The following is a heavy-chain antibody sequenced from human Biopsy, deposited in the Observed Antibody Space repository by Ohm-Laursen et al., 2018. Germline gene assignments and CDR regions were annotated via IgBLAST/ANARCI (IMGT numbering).Heavy chain of an antibody. CDR1: VFTFSNYG. V-gene: IGHV3-33*01. CDR3: ARDSTINTVTTADY. Sequence: SLRLSCAASVFTFSNYGMHWVRQAPGTGLEWLAVIWYDGSNKYYGDSVQGRFTISRDNSKNTVYLQMNSLRAEDTAIYYCARDSTINTVTTADYWGRGTLVTVSS. CDR2: IWYDGSNK. J-gene: IGHJ4*02. D-gene: IGHD4-11*01.